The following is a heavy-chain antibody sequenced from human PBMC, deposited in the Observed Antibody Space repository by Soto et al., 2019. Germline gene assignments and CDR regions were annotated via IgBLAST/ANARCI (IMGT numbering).Heavy chain of an antibody. D-gene: IGHD6-13*01. J-gene: IGHJ4*02. Sequence: GSGPTLVNPTQTLTLTCTFSGFSLSTTGVGVGWIRQPPEKALEWLALIYWHDDKRYSPSLKSRLTITKDASKNQVVLTMTDVDPVDTATYYCAHRGGAAVGLYYFDYWGPGTLVTVSS. V-gene: IGHV2-5*01. CDR2: IYWHDDK. CDR1: GFSLSTTGVG. CDR3: AHRGGAAVGLYYFDY.